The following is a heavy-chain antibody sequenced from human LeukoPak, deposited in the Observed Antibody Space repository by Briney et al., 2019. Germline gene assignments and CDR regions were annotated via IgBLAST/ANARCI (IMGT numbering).Heavy chain of an antibody. J-gene: IGHJ4*02. CDR1: GVSISSYY. Sequence: SETLPLTCTVSGVSISSYYWSWLRQPAGKGLEGIGRVYTSGSTNYNHPLTSRVTMSVDTSKNQFSLKLSSVTAADTAVYDCARASTVVKLSFDYWGQGTLVTVSS. CDR3: ARASTVVKLSFDY. V-gene: IGHV4-4*07. CDR2: VYTSGST. D-gene: IGHD4-23*01.